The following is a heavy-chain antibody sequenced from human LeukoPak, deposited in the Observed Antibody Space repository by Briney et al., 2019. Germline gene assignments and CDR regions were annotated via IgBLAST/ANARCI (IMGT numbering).Heavy chain of an antibody. CDR2: ISYDGSNK. D-gene: IGHD2-15*01. CDR3: AKDGPYLGYCRCCSCYYLDY. CDR1: GFTFSSYG. V-gene: IGHV3-30*18. Sequence: GGSLRLSCAASGFTFSSYGMHWVRQAPGKGLEWVAVISYDGSNKYYADSVKGRFTISRDKSKNTLYLQMNSLRAEDTAVYYCAKDGPYLGYCRCCSCYYLDYWGQGTLVTVSS. J-gene: IGHJ4*02.